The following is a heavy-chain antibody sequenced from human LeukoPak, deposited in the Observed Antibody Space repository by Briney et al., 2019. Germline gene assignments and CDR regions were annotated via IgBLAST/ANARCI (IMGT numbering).Heavy chain of an antibody. D-gene: IGHD2-2*01. Sequence: GGSLRLSCEASGFTFNTYSMNWARQAPGKGLEWVANIKQDGSEKYYVDSVKGRFTISRDNAKNSLYLQMNSLRAEDTAVYYCASRGYCSSTSCQSWFDPWGQGALVTVSS. V-gene: IGHV3-7*01. J-gene: IGHJ5*02. CDR2: IKQDGSEK. CDR3: ASRGYCSSTSCQSWFDP. CDR1: GFTFNTYS.